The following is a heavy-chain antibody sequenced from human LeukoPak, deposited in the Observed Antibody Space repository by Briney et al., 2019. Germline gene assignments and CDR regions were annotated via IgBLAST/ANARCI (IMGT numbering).Heavy chain of an antibody. CDR3: ASSEYSGTYSDAFDI. V-gene: IGHV1-3*01. CDR2: INADNGDT. Sequence: ASGKVSCKAAGYTFTTYAIHWVRQAPGQRLEWMGWINADNGDTKYSQKFQGRATITSDTSARTAYMELSSLRSEDTAVYYCASSEYSGTYSDAFDIWGQGTMVTVSS. D-gene: IGHD1-26*01. CDR1: GYTFTTYA. J-gene: IGHJ3*02.